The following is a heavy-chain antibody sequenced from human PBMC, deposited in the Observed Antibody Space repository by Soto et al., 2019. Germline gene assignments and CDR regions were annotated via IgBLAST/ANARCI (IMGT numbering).Heavy chain of an antibody. D-gene: IGHD6-19*01. Sequence: SETLSLTCTVSGGSISSYYWSWIRQPPGKGLEWIGYIYYSGSTNYNPSLKSRVTISVDTSKNQFSLKLSSVTAADTAVYYCARTVAGDFDYWGQGTLVTVSS. CDR3: ARTVAGDFDY. J-gene: IGHJ4*02. CDR2: IYYSGST. CDR1: GGSISSYY. V-gene: IGHV4-59*08.